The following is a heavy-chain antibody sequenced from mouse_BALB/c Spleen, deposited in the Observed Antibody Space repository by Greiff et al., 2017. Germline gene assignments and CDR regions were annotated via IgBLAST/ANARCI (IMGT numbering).Heavy chain of an antibody. J-gene: IGHJ4*01. Sequence: EVMLVESGGGLVKPGGSLKLSCAASGFTFSSYAMSWVRQTPEKRLEWVASISSGGSTYYPDSVKGRFTISRDNARNILYLQMSSLRSEDTAMYYCARVGRRNAMDYWGQGTSVTVSS. CDR1: GFTFSSYA. CDR2: ISSGGST. CDR3: ARVGRRNAMDY. D-gene: IGHD4-1*01. V-gene: IGHV5-6-5*01.